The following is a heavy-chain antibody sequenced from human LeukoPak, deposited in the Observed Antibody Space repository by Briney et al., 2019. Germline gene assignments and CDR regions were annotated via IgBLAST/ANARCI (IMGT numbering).Heavy chain of an antibody. Sequence: PSETLSLTCTVSGGSISSSSYYWGWIRQPPGKGLEWIGSIYYSGSTYYNPSLKSRVTISVDTSKNQFSLKLSSVTAADTAVYYCARQSIAARPGLIYFDYWGQGTLVTVSS. J-gene: IGHJ4*02. CDR1: GGSISSSSYY. CDR3: ARQSIAARPGLIYFDY. V-gene: IGHV4-39*01. CDR2: IYYSGST. D-gene: IGHD6-6*01.